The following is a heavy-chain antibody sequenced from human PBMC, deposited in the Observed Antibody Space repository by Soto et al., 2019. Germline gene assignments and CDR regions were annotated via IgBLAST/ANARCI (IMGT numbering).Heavy chain of an antibody. CDR3: ARDIKGRYGGDALSTLDY. Sequence: ASVTVSCKASGYTFTSYAMHWVRQAPGQRLEWMGWINAGNGNTKYSQKLQGRVTITRDTSASTAYMELSSLRSEDTAVYYCARDIKGRYGGDALSTLDYWGQGTLVTVSS. D-gene: IGHD4-17*01. J-gene: IGHJ4*02. CDR1: GYTFTSYA. V-gene: IGHV1-3*01. CDR2: INAGNGNT.